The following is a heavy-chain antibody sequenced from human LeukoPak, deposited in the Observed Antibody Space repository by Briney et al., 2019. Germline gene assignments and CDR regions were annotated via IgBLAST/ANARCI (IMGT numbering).Heavy chain of an antibody. CDR3: SRSGDFEDS. Sequence: SQTLSLTCAISGDSVSSKITAWSWIRQSPSRGLEWLGRTYYRSKWYYDYAVSMKSRITIKPDTSKNQFSLQLNSVTPEDTAVYYCSRSGDFEDSWGQGTLVTVSS. J-gene: IGHJ4*02. V-gene: IGHV6-1*01. CDR1: GDSVSSKITA. CDR2: TYYRSKWYY. D-gene: IGHD4-17*01.